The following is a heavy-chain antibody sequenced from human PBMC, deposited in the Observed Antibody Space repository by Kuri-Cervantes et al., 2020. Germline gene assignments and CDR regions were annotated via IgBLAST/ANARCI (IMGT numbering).Heavy chain of an antibody. CDR3: ARGASTSGGIYYYYYYMDV. V-gene: IGHV4-38-2*02. CDR2: IYHSGST. Sequence: ESLKISCTVSGYSISSGYYWGWIRQPPGKGLEWIGSIYHSGSTYYNPSLKSRVTISVDTSKNQFSLKLSSVTAADTAVYYCARGASTSGGIYYYYYYMDVWGKGTTVTVSS. CDR1: GYSISSGYY. J-gene: IGHJ6*03. D-gene: IGHD2-2*01.